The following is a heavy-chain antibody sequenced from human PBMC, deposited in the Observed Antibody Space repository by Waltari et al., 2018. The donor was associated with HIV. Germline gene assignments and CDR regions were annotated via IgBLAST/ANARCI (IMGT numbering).Heavy chain of an antibody. CDR3: ARGVKLWPHYFDY. J-gene: IGHJ4*02. CDR1: GYTFTSYY. D-gene: IGHD5-18*01. V-gene: IGHV1-46*03. Sequence: QVQLVQSGAEVKKPGASVKVSCKASGYTFTSYYMHWVRQAPGQGLEWMGIISPSGGSTSYAQNFHGRVTMTRDSSTSTVYMELSSLRSEDTAVYYCARGVKLWPHYFDYWGQGTLVTVSS. CDR2: ISPSGGST.